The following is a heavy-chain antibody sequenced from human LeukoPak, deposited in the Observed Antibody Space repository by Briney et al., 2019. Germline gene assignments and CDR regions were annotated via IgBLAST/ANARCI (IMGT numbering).Heavy chain of an antibody. CDR3: ARALRIYYYLDY. Sequence: GGSLRLSCAASGLTFSNYAMSRVRQAPVKGLEWVSAFSPSGGGTYYADSVKGRFTISRDNSKNTLYLQMNSLRAEDTAVYYCARALRIYYYLDYWGQGTLVTVSS. J-gene: IGHJ4*02. CDR1: GLTFSNYA. CDR2: FSPSGGGT. V-gene: IGHV3-23*01. D-gene: IGHD1-26*01.